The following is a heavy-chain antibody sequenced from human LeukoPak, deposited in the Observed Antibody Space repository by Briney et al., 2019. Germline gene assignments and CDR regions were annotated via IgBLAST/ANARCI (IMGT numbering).Heavy chain of an antibody. D-gene: IGHD6-6*01. J-gene: IGHJ4*02. Sequence: PGGSLRLSCAVSVYTVNSHYMLWARQAPGKGLEWVSVLYYGITTDYADSVKGRFIISGDNSKNTLYLQMNSLRAEDTAVYYCARGSVDSSSSPVDYWGQGALVTVSS. CDR1: VYTVNSHY. CDR2: LYYGITT. CDR3: ARGSVDSSSSPVDY. V-gene: IGHV3-66*01.